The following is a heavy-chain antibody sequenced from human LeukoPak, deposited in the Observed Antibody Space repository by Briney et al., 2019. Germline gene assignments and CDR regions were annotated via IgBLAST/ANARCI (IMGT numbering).Heavy chain of an antibody. CDR1: GFTFSSHW. J-gene: IGHJ6*04. CDR3: AELGITMIGGV. Sequence: PGGSLRLSCEASGFTFSSHWMHWVRQAPEKGLVWVSRINSDGSRTTYADSVKGRFTISRDNAKNTVYLQMNSLRAEDTAVYYCAELGITMIGGVWGKGTTVTISS. V-gene: IGHV3-74*01. D-gene: IGHD3-10*02. CDR2: INSDGSRT.